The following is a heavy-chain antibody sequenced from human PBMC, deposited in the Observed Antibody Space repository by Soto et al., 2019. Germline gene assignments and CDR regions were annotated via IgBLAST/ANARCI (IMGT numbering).Heavy chain of an antibody. J-gene: IGHJ6*02. CDR2: INHSGST. CDR3: ATGRGVGGVIITTYYYYGLDV. Sequence: PSETLSLTCAVYGGSFSGYYWSWIRQPPGKGLEWIGEINHSGSTNYNPSLKSRVTISVDTSKNQFSLKLSSVSAADTAVYYCATGRGVGGVIITTYYYYGLDVWGQGTTVTVSS. V-gene: IGHV4-34*01. CDR1: GGSFSGYY. D-gene: IGHD3-10*01.